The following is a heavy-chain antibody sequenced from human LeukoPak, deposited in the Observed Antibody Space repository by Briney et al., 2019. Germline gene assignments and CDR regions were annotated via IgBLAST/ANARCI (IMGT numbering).Heavy chain of an antibody. J-gene: IGHJ5*02. CDR1: GYTFTSYD. CDR3: ARGGYSTPNWFDP. Sequence: ASVRVSCKASGYTFTSYDINWVRQATGQGLEWMGWMNPIGGNTVHAQKFQGRVTMTRNTSISTAYMELSSLRSDDTAVYYCARGGYSTPNWFDPWGQGTLVTVSS. D-gene: IGHD5-12*01. V-gene: IGHV1-8*01. CDR2: MNPIGGNT.